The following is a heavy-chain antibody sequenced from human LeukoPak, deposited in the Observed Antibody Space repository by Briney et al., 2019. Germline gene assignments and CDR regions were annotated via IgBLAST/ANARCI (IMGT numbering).Heavy chain of an antibody. Sequence: SETLSLTCTVSGGSISSGSYYWSWIRQPAGKGLEWIGRIYTSGSTNYNPSLKSRVTISVDTSKNQFSLKLSSVTAADTAVYYCARENRFGEFSFDPWGQGTLVTVSS. CDR2: IYTSGST. V-gene: IGHV4-61*02. D-gene: IGHD3-10*01. J-gene: IGHJ5*02. CDR1: GGSISSGSYY. CDR3: ARENRFGEFSFDP.